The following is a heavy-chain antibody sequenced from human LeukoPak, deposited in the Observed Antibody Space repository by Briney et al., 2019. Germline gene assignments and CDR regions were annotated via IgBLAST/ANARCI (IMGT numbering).Heavy chain of an antibody. CDR3: ARDLRSYYFGPGNYEDAFAI. Sequence: SETLSLTCTVSGGSISSYYWSWIRQPPGKGLEWIGYIYYSGSTNYNPSLKSRVTISVDTSKNQFSLRLSSVTAADTAVYYCARDLRSYYFGPGNYEDAFAIWGLGTMVTVSS. V-gene: IGHV4-59*01. CDR1: GGSISSYY. D-gene: IGHD3-10*01. J-gene: IGHJ3*02. CDR2: IYYSGST.